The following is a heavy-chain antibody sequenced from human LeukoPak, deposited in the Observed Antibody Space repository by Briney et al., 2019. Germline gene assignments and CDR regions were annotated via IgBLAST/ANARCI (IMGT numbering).Heavy chain of an antibody. CDR2: INSDGGST. Sequence: GGSLRLSCVASGFTLSSYWMHWVRQVPGKGLVWVSRINSDGGSTNYADSVKGRFTISRDNAKNTLYLQMNSLRAEDTAVYYCARDIPDNSYEYWGLGTLVTVSS. J-gene: IGHJ4*02. CDR3: ARDIPDNSYEY. V-gene: IGHV3-74*01. D-gene: IGHD5-18*01. CDR1: GFTLSSYW.